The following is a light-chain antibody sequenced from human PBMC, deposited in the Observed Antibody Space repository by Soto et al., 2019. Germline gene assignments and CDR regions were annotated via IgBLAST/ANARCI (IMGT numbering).Light chain of an antibody. CDR3: SSYTSSSTLV. CDR1: SSDVGGYNY. J-gene: IGLJ2*01. Sequence: QSALTQPASVSGSPGQSITISCTGSSSDVGGYNYVSWYQQHPGKAPKLMIYEVSNRPSGISNRFSGSKSGNTASLTLSGLQAEDEADYYCSSYTSSSTLVFGGGTKDRP. CDR2: EVS. V-gene: IGLV2-14*01.